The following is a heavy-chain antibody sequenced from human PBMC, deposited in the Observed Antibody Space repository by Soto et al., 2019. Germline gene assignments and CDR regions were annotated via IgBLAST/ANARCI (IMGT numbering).Heavy chain of an antibody. Sequence: ASETLSVTCTVSGGSISSGGYCWSWIRQPPGKGLEWIGYIYYSGSTYYNPSLKSRVTISVDTSKNQFSLKLSSVTAADTAVYHCARTYYYDSSTYYPRYYFDYWGHGTPVTVSS. CDR3: ARTYYYDSSTYYPRYYFDY. V-gene: IGHV4-30-4*01. CDR1: GGSISSGGYC. D-gene: IGHD3-22*01. J-gene: IGHJ4*01. CDR2: IYYSGST.